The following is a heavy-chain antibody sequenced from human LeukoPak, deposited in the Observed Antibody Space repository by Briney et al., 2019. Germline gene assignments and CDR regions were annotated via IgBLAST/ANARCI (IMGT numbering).Heavy chain of an antibody. J-gene: IGHJ4*02. CDR3: SRDGISPAGAVYY. CDR1: GFTFSSYS. V-gene: IGHV3-48*01. Sequence: GGSLRLSCAASGFTFSSYSMNWVRQAPGKGLEWVSYISSSSSTIYYADSVKGRFTISRDNAKNSLYLQMNSLRAEDTAVYYCSRDGISPAGAVYYCCEATLVTVSS. D-gene: IGHD6-13*01. CDR2: ISSSSSTI.